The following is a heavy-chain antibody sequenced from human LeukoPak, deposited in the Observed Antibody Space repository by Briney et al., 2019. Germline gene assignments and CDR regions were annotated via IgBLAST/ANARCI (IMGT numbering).Heavy chain of an antibody. CDR3: ARDAFTGFSSSWYGDY. D-gene: IGHD6-13*01. J-gene: IGHJ4*02. Sequence: ASVKVSCKASVYTFTGHYMPWVRQAPGQGLGWMGWINPNSGGTKFGQKFQGRVAMTRDTSISTAYMELSGLTSDDTAVYYCARDAFTGFSSSWYGDYWGQGTLVTVSS. CDR1: VYTFTGHY. V-gene: IGHV1-2*02. CDR2: INPNSGGT.